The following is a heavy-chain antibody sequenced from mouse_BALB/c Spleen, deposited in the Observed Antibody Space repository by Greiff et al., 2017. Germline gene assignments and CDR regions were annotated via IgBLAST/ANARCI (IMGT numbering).Heavy chain of an antibody. CDR1: GYTFTDYE. CDR3: LYYDYDRFAY. V-gene: IGHV1-15*01. CDR2: IDPETGGT. J-gene: IGHJ3*01. Sequence: QVQLQQSGAELVRPGASVTLSCKASGYTFTDYEMHWVKQTPVHGLEWIGAIDPETGGTAYNQKFKGKATLTADKSSSTAYMELRSLTSEDSAVYYCLYYDYDRFAYWGQGTLVTVSA. D-gene: IGHD2-4*01.